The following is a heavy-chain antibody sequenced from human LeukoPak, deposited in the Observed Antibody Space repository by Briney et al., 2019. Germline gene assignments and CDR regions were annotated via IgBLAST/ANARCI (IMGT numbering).Heavy chain of an antibody. D-gene: IGHD4-17*01. J-gene: IGHJ4*02. V-gene: IGHV4-39*01. CDR2: ICYSGST. CDR3: ARLTNGDYHFNY. CDR1: GGSISSSSYC. Sequence: PSETLSLTCTVPGGSISSSSYCWVWFRQPPGKGLEWIGSICYSGSTFYNPSLKSRVTTSVDTSKNQFSLKVSSVTAADTAVYYWARLTNGDYHFNYWGQGTLVTVSS.